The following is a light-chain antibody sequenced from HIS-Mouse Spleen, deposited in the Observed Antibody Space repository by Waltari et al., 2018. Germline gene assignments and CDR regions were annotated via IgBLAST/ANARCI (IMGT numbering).Light chain of an antibody. Sequence: QSALTQPRSVSVSPGQSVTISCTGTSSDVGGDNHVSWYQQHPGKAPKLMIYDVSKRPSGVPDRFSGSKSGNTASLTISGLQAEDEADYYCCSYAGSYGVVFGGGTKLTVL. CDR1: SSDVGGDNH. CDR2: DVS. CDR3: CSYAGSYGVV. V-gene: IGLV2-11*01. J-gene: IGLJ2*01.